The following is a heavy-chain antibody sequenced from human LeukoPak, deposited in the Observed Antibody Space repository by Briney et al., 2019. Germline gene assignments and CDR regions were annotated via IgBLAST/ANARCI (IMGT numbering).Heavy chain of an antibody. D-gene: IGHD3-22*01. V-gene: IGHV3-48*04. CDR1: GFTFSSYS. J-gene: IGHJ4*02. CDR3: ARGRYYDSSGYYDFDY. Sequence: PGGSLRLSCAASGFTFSSYSMNWVRQAPGKGLEWVSYISSSSSAIYYADSVKGRFTISRDNAKNSLYLQMNSLRAEDTALYYCARGRYYDSSGYYDFDYWGQGTLVTVSS. CDR2: ISSSSSAI.